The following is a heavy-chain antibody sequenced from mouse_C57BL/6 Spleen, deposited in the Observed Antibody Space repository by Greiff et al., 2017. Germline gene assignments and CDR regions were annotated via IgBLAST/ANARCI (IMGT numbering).Heavy chain of an antibody. J-gene: IGHJ1*03. D-gene: IGHD1-2*01. V-gene: IGHV1-59*01. CDR2: IDPSDSYT. CDR3: SRTDYGAGYFDV. Sequence: VQLQQSGAELVRPGTSVKLSCKASGYTFTSYWMHWVKQRPGQGLEWIGVIDPSDSYTNYNQKFKGKATLTVDTSSSTAYMQLSSLTSEDSAVYYCSRTDYGAGYFDVWGKGTTVTVSA. CDR1: GYTFTSYW.